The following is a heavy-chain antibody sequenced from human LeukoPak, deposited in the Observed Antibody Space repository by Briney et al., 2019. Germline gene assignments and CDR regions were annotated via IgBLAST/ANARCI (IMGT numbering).Heavy chain of an antibody. V-gene: IGHV3-30*18. Sequence: GRSLRLSCAASGFTFSSYGMHWVRQAPGKGLEWVAVISYDGSNKYYADSVKGRFTISRDNSKNTLYLQMNSLRAEDTAVYYCAKDTVKVTTIRRVPHYMDVWGKGTTVTISS. CDR3: AKDTVKVTTIRRVPHYMDV. D-gene: IGHD5-12*01. J-gene: IGHJ6*03. CDR2: ISYDGSNK. CDR1: GFTFSSYG.